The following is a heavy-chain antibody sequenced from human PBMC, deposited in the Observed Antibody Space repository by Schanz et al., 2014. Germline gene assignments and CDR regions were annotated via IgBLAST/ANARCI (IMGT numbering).Heavy chain of an antibody. CDR3: AKRCSSTSCSHGAFDI. CDR1: GFTVSSNY. CDR2: IYSDGRT. D-gene: IGHD2-2*01. Sequence: EVPLVESGGGLIQPGGSLRLSCVASGFTVSSNYMSWVRQAPGKWLEWVSVIYSDGRTYYGDSVKGRFTISRDNSKNTLYLQMNSLRDEDTAMYYCAKRCSSTSCSHGAFDIWVQGTMVTVSS. V-gene: IGHV3-53*01. J-gene: IGHJ3*02.